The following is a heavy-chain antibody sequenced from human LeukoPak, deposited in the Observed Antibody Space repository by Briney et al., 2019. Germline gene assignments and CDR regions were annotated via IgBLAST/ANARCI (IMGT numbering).Heavy chain of an antibody. CDR1: GFTFSNYN. CDR3: ATTWHYYDSSGYYHQGWFDP. V-gene: IGHV3-21*01. CDR2: ISSSSSYI. J-gene: IGHJ5*02. D-gene: IGHD3-22*01. Sequence: GGSLRLSCAASGFTFSNYNMNWVRQAPGKGLEWVSSISSSSSYIYYADSVKGRFTISRDNAKNSLYLQMNSLRAEDTAVYYCATTWHYYDSSGYYHQGWFDPWGQGTLVTVSS.